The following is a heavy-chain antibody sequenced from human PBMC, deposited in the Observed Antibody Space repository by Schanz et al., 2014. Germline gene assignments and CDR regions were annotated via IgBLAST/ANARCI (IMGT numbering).Heavy chain of an antibody. D-gene: IGHD5-12*01. CDR3: ARGGGPEDVFDI. Sequence: QVQLVQSGAEVKKPGPSVKVSCKASGYTFTSYGISWVRQAPGQGLEWMGRIIPIHGIVNYAQRFQDRVRITADKSTSTAYMELSSLRSDDTAVYYCARGGGPEDVFDIWGQGTILTVSS. CDR1: GYTFTSYG. J-gene: IGHJ3*02. V-gene: IGHV1-69*04. CDR2: IIPIHGIV.